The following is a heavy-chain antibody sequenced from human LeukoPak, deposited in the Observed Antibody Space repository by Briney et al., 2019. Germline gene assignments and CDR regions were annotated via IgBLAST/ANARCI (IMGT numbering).Heavy chain of an antibody. CDR2: ISGSGGST. V-gene: IGHV3-23*01. CDR3: AKDITIYGGTSDY. Sequence: GGSLRLSSAASGFTFSSYAMSWVRQPPGKGLEWVSAISGSGGSTYYADSVKGRFTISRDNSKNTLYLQMNGLRAEDTAVYYCAKDITIYGGTSDYWGQGTLVTVSS. CDR1: GFTFSSYA. D-gene: IGHD3-3*01. J-gene: IGHJ4*02.